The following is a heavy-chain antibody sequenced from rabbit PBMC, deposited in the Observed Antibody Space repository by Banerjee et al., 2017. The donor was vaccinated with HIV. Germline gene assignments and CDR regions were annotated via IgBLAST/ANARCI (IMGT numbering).Heavy chain of an antibody. V-gene: IGHV1S45*01. D-gene: IGHD4-2*01. J-gene: IGHJ3*01. CDR3: ASHADRSWWFTRLDL. CDR1: GFDLSSYCD. CDR2: IYADSGST. Sequence: QQQLEESGGGLVQPEGSLTLTCTASGFDLSSYCDMCWVRQAPGKGLEWIACIYADSGSTYYATWAKGRFTISKTSSTTVTLQMTSLTVADTATYFCASHADRSWWFTRLDLWGPGTLVTVS.